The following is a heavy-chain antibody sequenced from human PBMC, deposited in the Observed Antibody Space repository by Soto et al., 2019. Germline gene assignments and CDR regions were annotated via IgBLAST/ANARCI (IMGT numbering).Heavy chain of an antibody. J-gene: IGHJ6*02. CDR1: GYTFTSYD. V-gene: IGHV1-8*01. CDR2: MNPNSGNT. Sequence: QVQLVQSGAEVKKPGASVKVSCKASGYTFTSYDFNWVRQATGQGLEWMGWMNPNSGNTGYAQRFQGGVTMTRNTSMSTAYMALSSLRSEDTAVYYCARRGLSSSSTCIYLYYGRGAWGQGTTVTVSS. CDR3: ARRGLSSSSTCIYLYYGRGA. D-gene: IGHD6-6*01.